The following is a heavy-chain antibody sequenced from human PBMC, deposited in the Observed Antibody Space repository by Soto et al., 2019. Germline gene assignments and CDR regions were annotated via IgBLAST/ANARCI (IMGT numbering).Heavy chain of an antibody. Sequence: QVQLVESGGGVVQPGESLQVACAASGFTVATTGMHWVRQAPGKGLEWVAMISHSGTSKVYIDSVQGRFTISRDNARNNLYLQMSSLRPEDTAIYYCAKYWGSSGWFNLFNRWGQGVVVAVSS. CDR3: AKYWGSSGWFNLFNR. V-gene: IGHV3-30*18. CDR1: GFTVATTG. D-gene: IGHD6-19*01. CDR2: ISHSGTSK. J-gene: IGHJ5*02.